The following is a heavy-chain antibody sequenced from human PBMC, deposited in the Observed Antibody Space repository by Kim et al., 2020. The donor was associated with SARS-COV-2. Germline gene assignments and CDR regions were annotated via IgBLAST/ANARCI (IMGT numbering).Heavy chain of an antibody. CDR1: GFTFDDYA. V-gene: IGHV3-43*02. CDR2: ISGDGGST. D-gene: IGHD3-9*01. CDR3: AKDLFSLLTGWEYYFDY. Sequence: GGSLRLSCAASGFTFDDYAMHWVRQAPGKGLEWVSLISGDGGSTYYADSVKGRFTISRDNSKNSLYLQMNSLRTEDTALYYCAKDLFSLLTGWEYYFDYWGQGTLVTVSS. J-gene: IGHJ4*02.